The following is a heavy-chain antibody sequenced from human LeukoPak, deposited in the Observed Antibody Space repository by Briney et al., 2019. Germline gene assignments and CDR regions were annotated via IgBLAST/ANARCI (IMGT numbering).Heavy chain of an antibody. D-gene: IGHD3-3*01. V-gene: IGHV4-59*01. CDR1: GGSISSYY. J-gene: IGHJ4*02. CDR3: ARLGLSGFWSGYQHGFDY. CDR2: IYYSGST. Sequence: SETLSLTCTVSGGSISSYYWSWIRQPPGKGLEWIGYIYYSGSTNYNPSLKSRVTISVDTSKNQFSLKLSSVTAADTAVYYCARLGLSGFWSGYQHGFDYWGQGTLVTVSS.